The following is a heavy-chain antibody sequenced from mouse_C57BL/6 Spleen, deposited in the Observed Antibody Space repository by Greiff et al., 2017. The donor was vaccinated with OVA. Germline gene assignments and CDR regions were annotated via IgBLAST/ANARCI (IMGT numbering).Heavy chain of an antibody. Sequence: QVQLQQSGAELARPGASVKLSCKASGYTFTSYGISWVKQRTGQGLEWIGEIYPRSGNTYYNEKFKGKATLTADKSSSTAYMELRSLTSEDSAVYFCAREDGSSSYWYFDVWGTGTTVTVSS. CDR3: AREDGSSSYWYFDV. J-gene: IGHJ1*03. V-gene: IGHV1-81*01. CDR2: IYPRSGNT. CDR1: GYTFTSYG. D-gene: IGHD1-1*01.